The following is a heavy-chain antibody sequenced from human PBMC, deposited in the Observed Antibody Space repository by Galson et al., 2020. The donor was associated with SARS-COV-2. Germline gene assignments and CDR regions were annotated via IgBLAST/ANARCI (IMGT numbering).Heavy chain of an antibody. CDR2: IYYSGST. CDR1: GGSISSYY. Sequence: SQTLSLTCTVSGGSISSYYWSWIRQPPGKGLEWIGYIYYSGSTNYNPSLKSRVTISVDTSKNQFSLKLSSVTAADTAVYYCARYSNNPDYYDGSRWFDPWGQGTLVTVSS. J-gene: IGHJ5*02. CDR3: ARYSNNPDYYDGSRWFDP. D-gene: IGHD3-22*01. V-gene: IGHV4-59*01.